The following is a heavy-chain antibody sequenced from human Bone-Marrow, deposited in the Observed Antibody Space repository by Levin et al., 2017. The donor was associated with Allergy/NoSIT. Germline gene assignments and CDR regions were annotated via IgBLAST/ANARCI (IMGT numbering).Heavy chain of an antibody. V-gene: IGHV5-10-1*01. CDR2: IDPSDSYT. Sequence: GESLKISCKTSGYLFSKFWINWVRQMPGKGLEWMGRIDPSDSYTNYSPSFQGHVNISVDKSTDTAYLQWSSLKASDTVIYFCARLKPPRVDGINEDFWGQGTLVAVSA. D-gene: IGHD1-14*01. CDR1: GYLFSKFW. J-gene: IGHJ4*02. CDR3: ARLKPPRVDGINEDF.